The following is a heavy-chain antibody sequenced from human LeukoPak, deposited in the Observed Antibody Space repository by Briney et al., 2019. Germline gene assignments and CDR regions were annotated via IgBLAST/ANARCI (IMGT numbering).Heavy chain of an antibody. CDR1: GFTFSSYW. CDR3: AREGKWLQLRYFDY. J-gene: IGHJ4*02. D-gene: IGHD5-24*01. V-gene: IGHV3-74*01. CDR2: IKSDDSST. Sequence: PGGSLRLSCAASGFTFSSYWMHWVRQAPGKGLVWVSRIKSDDSSTSYADSVKGRFTISRDTSNNTLYLQMNSLRAEDTAVYYCAREGKWLQLRYFDYWGQGTLVTVSS.